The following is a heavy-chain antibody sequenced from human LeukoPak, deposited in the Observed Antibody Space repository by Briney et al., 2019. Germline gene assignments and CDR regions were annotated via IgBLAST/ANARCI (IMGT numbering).Heavy chain of an antibody. V-gene: IGHV4-30-4*01. D-gene: IGHD2-2*01. CDR2: IYYSGST. CDR3: ARVKGSSSSWGMDY. J-gene: IGHJ4*02. Sequence: SETLSLTCTVSGGSISSGDYYWSWIRQPPGEGLEWIGYIYYSGSTYYNPSLKSRVTISVDTSKNQFSLKLSSVTAADTAVYYCARVKGSSSSWGMDYWGQGTLVTVSS. CDR1: GGSISSGDYY.